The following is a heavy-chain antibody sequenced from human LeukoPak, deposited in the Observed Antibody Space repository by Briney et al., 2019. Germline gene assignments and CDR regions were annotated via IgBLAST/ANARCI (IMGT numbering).Heavy chain of an antibody. CDR3: AKDERNWNYNLASQTYD. CDR1: GFTFSSYA. D-gene: IGHD1-7*01. J-gene: IGHJ4*02. CDR2: ISGSGGST. Sequence: GGSLRLSCAASGFTFSSYAMSWVRQAPGKGLEWVSAISGSGGSTYYADSVKGRFTISRDNSKNTLYLQMSSLRAEDTAVYYCAKDERNWNYNLASQTYDWGQGTLVTVSS. V-gene: IGHV3-23*01.